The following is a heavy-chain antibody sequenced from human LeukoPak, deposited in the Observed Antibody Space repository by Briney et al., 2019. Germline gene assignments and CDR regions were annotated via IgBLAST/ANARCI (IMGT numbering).Heavy chain of an antibody. Sequence: GGSLRLSCEASGFTFSSYTLTWVRQAPGKGLEWVSSISSSSGYIYYADSVKGRFTISRDNAERSLSLQMNSLRDEDTAVYYCAKPLTGGGSWPPFDSWGQGTLVTVSS. D-gene: IGHD2-15*01. CDR1: GFTFSSYT. J-gene: IGHJ4*02. CDR3: AKPLTGGGSWPPFDS. CDR2: ISSSSGYI. V-gene: IGHV3-21*04.